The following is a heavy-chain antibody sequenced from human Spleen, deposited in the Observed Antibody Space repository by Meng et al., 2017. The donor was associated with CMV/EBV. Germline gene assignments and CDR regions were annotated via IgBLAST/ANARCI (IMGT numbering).Heavy chain of an antibody. J-gene: IGHJ4*02. V-gene: IGHV1-69*17. CDR1: GGTFNSYA. D-gene: IGHD4-23*01. CDR3: ARSGDSGGHIDY. CDR2: IIIPVFALA. Sequence: CKASGGTFNSYAINWVRQAPGQGLEWMGGIIIPVFALANSPQKLQGRVTITADKSTNTVYMELSSLRSEDTAVYYCARSGDSGGHIDYWGQGTLVTVSS.